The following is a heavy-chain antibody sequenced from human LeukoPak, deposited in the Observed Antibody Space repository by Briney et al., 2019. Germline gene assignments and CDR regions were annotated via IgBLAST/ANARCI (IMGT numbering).Heavy chain of an antibody. V-gene: IGHV3-7*01. J-gene: IGHJ4*02. D-gene: IGHD1-26*01. CDR2: IKQDGSEK. CDR3: AREELVGATCFDY. Sequence: PGGSLRLSCAASGFTFSSYWMSWVRQAPGKGLEWVANIKQDGSEKYYVDSVKGRFTISRDNAKNSLYLQMNSLRAEDTAVYYCAREELVGATCFDYWGQGTLVTVSS. CDR1: GFTFSSYW.